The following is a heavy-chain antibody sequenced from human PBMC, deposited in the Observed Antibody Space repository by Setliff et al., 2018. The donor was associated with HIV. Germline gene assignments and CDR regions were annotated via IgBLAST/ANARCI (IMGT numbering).Heavy chain of an antibody. CDR3: ARLSGDYYYFDH. Sequence: SETLSLTCSVSGVSVGSGDYYWPWIRQHPEKALEWIGYLFHSGDTYYNPSLQSRVTMSIDTSKNQFSLKLTAVTAADTAVYYCARLSGDYYYFDHWGQGTLVTVSS. J-gene: IGHJ4*02. V-gene: IGHV4-30-4*08. CDR2: LFHSGDT. D-gene: IGHD2-21*02. CDR1: GVSVGSGDYY.